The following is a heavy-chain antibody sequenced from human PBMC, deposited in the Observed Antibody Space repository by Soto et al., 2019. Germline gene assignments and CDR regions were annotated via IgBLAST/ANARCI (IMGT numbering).Heavy chain of an antibody. J-gene: IGHJ4*02. CDR2: INAGNGNT. Sequence: ASVKVSCKASGYTFTSYAMHWVRQAPGQRLEWMGWINAGNGNTKYSQKFQGRVTINPDTSKNQFSLQLNSVTPEDTAVYYCARGSYTSTWYWGQGTLVTVSS. V-gene: IGHV1-3*01. CDR1: GYTFTSYA. D-gene: IGHD6-13*01. CDR3: ARGSYTSTWY.